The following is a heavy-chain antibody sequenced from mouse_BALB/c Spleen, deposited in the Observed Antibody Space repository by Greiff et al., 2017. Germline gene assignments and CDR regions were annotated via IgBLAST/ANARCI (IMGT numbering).Heavy chain of an antibody. D-gene: IGHD1-1*01. J-gene: IGHJ2*01. V-gene: IGHV1S81*02. CDR1: GYTFTSYW. Sequence: QVQLQQPGAELVKPGASVKLSCKASGYTFTSYWMHWVKQRPGQGLEWIGEINPSNGRTNYNEKFKSKATLTVDKSSSTAYMQLSSLTSEDSAVYYCAREGGITSVGYYFDYWGQGTTLTVSS. CDR2: INPSNGRT. CDR3: AREGGITSVGYYFDY.